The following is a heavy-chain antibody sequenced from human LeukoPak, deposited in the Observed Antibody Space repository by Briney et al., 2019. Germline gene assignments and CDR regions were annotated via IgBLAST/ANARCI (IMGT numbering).Heavy chain of an antibody. CDR1: GFTFSSYS. CDR2: ISSSSSYI. Sequence: GGSLRLSCAASGFTFSSYSMNWVRQAPGNGLEWVSSISSSSSYIYYADSVKGRFTISRDNAKNSLYLQMNSLRAEDTAVYYCARDLRYCSGGSCFIYFDYWGQGTLVTVSS. V-gene: IGHV3-21*01. J-gene: IGHJ4*02. D-gene: IGHD2-15*01. CDR3: ARDLRYCSGGSCFIYFDY.